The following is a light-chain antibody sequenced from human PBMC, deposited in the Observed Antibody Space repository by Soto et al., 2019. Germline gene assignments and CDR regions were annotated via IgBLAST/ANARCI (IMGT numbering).Light chain of an antibody. CDR3: QQYGSSGT. CDR2: GAS. Sequence: IVLTQSPSTLASSRGEISTLSCRASQNISSYLAWYQQKPGQAPRLLIYGASNRATGIPDRFSGSGSGTDFTLTISRLETEDFAVYYCQQYGSSGTFGQGTKVDIK. CDR1: QNISSY. J-gene: IGKJ1*01. V-gene: IGKV3-20*01.